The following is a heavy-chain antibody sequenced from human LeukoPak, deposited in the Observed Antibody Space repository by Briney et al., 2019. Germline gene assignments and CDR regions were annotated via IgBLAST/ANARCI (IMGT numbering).Heavy chain of an antibody. Sequence: SETLSLTCTVSGGSISSYYWSWIRQPPGKGLEWIGYIYYSGSTNYNPSLKSRVTISVDTSKNQFSLKLSSVTAADTAVYYCARASGSYKGLFYYYYYMDVWGKGTTVTVSS. J-gene: IGHJ6*03. D-gene: IGHD1-26*01. CDR2: IYYSGST. CDR1: GGSISSYY. V-gene: IGHV4-59*01. CDR3: ARASGSYKGLFYYYYYMDV.